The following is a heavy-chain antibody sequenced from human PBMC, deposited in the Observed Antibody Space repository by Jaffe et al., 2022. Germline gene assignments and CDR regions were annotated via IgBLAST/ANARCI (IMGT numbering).Heavy chain of an antibody. Sequence: QVQLVQSGAEVKKPGSSVSVSCTASGNTFRDYAINWVRQAPGQGPEWMGGIIPPSSTAKYAPKFQDTVTITADMSTTTAYMTLNSLKSEDTAIYYCVRGRFLEWSTGFDYWGQGTLITVSS. D-gene: IGHD3-3*01. CDR1: GNTFRDYA. CDR2: IIPPSSTA. V-gene: IGHV1-69*06. J-gene: IGHJ4*02. CDR3: VRGRFLEWSTGFDY.